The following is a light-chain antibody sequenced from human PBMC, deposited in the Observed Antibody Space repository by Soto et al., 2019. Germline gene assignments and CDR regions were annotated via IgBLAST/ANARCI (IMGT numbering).Light chain of an antibody. J-gene: IGKJ4*01. CDR3: QQLNSYPLT. Sequence: DIQLTQSPSFLSASVGYRVTITCRASQGISTFLAWYQQKPGKAPKLLIYAASILQSGVPSRFRGSGSGTDLTLPIRRLQPEDFAPYFCQQLNSYPLTFGGGNTVDIK. CDR1: QGISTF. V-gene: IGKV1-9*01. CDR2: AAS.